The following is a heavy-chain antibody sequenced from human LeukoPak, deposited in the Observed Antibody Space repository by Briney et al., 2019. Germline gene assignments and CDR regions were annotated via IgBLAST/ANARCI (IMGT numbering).Heavy chain of an antibody. CDR3: ARRRLEILWGSYRYPPYYFGY. J-gene: IGHJ4*02. V-gene: IGHV4-34*01. Sequence: SETLSLTCAVYGGSFSGYYWSWIRQPPGKGLEWIGEINHSGSTNYNPSLKSRVTISVDTSKNQFSLKLSSVTAADTAVYYCARRRLEILWGSYRYPPYYFGYWGQGTLVTVSS. D-gene: IGHD3-16*02. CDR2: INHSGST. CDR1: GGSFSGYY.